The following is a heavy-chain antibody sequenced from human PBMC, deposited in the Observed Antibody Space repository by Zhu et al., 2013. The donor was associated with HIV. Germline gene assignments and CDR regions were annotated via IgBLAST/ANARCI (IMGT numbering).Heavy chain of an antibody. V-gene: IGHV1-69*01. J-gene: IGHJ6*02. CDR2: IIPILGTA. CDR3: ARDSSTVPGMDV. CDR1: GGTVSNYA. Sequence: QVQLVQSGAEVKKPGSSVKVSCKASGGTVSNYAISWVRQAPGQGLEWVGGIIPILGTANYAQKFQGRVTITADESTSTAYMELRSLRSEDTAAYYCARDSSTVPGMDVWGQGTTVTVSS. D-gene: IGHD1-1*01.